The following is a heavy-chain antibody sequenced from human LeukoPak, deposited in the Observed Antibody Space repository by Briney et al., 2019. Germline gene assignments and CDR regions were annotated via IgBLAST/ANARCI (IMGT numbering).Heavy chain of an antibody. Sequence: VASVKVSCKASGYTFTDYYIHWVRQAPGQGLEWMGWINPNNDETFYAQNFQDRVTMTGDTSISTAYLELSSLRSDDTAVFYCARSYFDVLTNYYMWLAPWGQGTLVTVSS. CDR3: ARSYFDVLTNYYMWLAP. D-gene: IGHD3-9*01. J-gene: IGHJ5*02. CDR1: GYTFTDYY. CDR2: INPNNDET. V-gene: IGHV1-2*02.